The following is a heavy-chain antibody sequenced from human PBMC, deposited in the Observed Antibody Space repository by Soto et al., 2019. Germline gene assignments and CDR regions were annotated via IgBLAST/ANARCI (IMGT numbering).Heavy chain of an antibody. D-gene: IGHD3-3*01. Sequence: QVQLQESGPGLVKPSETLTLTCTVSGGAISSYYWSWLRQPPGKGLEWIGYISYTGSINYNPSLKGRVTISVDTSRNQFSLKLSSVTAADTAVYYCARLFRADDFNYYYMDVWGKGTTVTVSS. J-gene: IGHJ6*03. CDR1: GGAISSYY. CDR3: ARLFRADDFNYYYMDV. V-gene: IGHV4-59*08. CDR2: ISYTGSI.